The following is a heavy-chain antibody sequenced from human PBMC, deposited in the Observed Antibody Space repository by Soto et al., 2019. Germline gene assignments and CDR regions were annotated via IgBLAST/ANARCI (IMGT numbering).Heavy chain of an antibody. J-gene: IGHJ2*01. D-gene: IGHD3-10*01. V-gene: IGHV3-23*01. CDR1: GFTFTNYA. CDR2: ISGGDGDT. CDR3: AKDRFTSTVRKYWFFDL. Sequence: EVQLLESGGGLVKPGGSLRRSCAASGFTFTNYAMTWVRQAPGKGLEWVSSISGGDGDTSYADSVKGRFTISRDNSENTMFLQMNSLRPDDTAVYYCAKDRFTSTVRKYWFFDLWGRGTLVTVSS.